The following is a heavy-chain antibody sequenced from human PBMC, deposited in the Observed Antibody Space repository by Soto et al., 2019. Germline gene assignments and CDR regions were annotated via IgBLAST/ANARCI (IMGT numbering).Heavy chain of an antibody. Sequence: QVQLQQWGAGLLKPSETLSLTCAVYGGSFSGYQWTWIRQTPGKGLEWIGEINDSGNINYNPSLKSRVTMLVDTAKKQISLKLSSVTAADTAVYYCARGLILWFGELSRRGGYYDNMDVWGKGTTVTVSS. V-gene: IGHV4-34*01. CDR3: ARGLILWFGELSRRGGYYDNMDV. CDR1: GGSFSGYQ. D-gene: IGHD3-10*01. CDR2: INDSGNI. J-gene: IGHJ6*03.